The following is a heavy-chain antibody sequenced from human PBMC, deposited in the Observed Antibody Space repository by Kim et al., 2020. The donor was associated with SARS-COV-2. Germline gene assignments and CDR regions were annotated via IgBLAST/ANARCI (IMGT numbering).Heavy chain of an antibody. D-gene: IGHD6-19*01. CDR2: ISSNGGST. J-gene: IGHJ4*02. CDR1: GFTFSSYA. CDR3: VKAGGLGWYPPFDY. Sequence: GGSLRLSCSASGFTFSSYAMHWVRQAPGKGLEYVSAISSNGGSTYYADSVKGRFTISRDNSKNTLYLHMSSLRAEDTAVYYCVKAGGLGWYPPFDYWGQGNLVNVAS. V-gene: IGHV3-64D*09.